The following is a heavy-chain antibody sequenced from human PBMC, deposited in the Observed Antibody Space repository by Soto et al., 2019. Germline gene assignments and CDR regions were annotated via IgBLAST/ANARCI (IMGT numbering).Heavy chain of an antibody. CDR3: VRDSYYDILTGYSRNAFDI. CDR1: GYTFIGYY. D-gene: IGHD3-9*01. J-gene: IGHJ3*02. V-gene: IGHV1-2*02. Sequence: QVQLVQSGAEVKKPGASVRVSCMASGYTFIGYYMHWVRQAPGQGLEWMGWINPNSGGTNFAPKFQGRVTMTRDTSISTAHMEMTRLRSDDTAVYYCVRDSYYDILTGYSRNAFDIWGQGTMVTVSS. CDR2: INPNSGGT.